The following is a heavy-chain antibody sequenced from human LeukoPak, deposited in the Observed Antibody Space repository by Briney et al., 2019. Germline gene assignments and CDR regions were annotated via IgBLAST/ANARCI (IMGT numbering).Heavy chain of an antibody. D-gene: IGHD4-17*01. V-gene: IGHV4-59*01. CDR2: IYYSGST. Sequence: SETLSLTCTVSGGSISSYYWSWIRQPPGKGLEWRGYIYYSGSTNYNPSLKGRVTISVATSKNQFSLKLNSVTAADAAVYYCARGDYGDYYDYFDVWGQGTMVTVSS. CDR1: GGSISSYY. CDR3: ARGDYGDYYDYFDV. J-gene: IGHJ6*03.